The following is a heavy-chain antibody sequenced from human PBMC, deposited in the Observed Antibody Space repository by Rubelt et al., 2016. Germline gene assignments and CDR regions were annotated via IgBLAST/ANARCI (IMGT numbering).Heavy chain of an antibody. J-gene: IGHJ4*02. D-gene: IGHD6-13*01. V-gene: IGHV4-34*01. CDR3: ARQGAAGRIFDS. CDR1: GGSFRGYY. CDR2: ISQSGSA. Sequence: QVQLQQWGAGLLKPSETLSLTCAVYGGSFRGYYWGWIRQPPGKGLEWIGEISQSGSANYNPSLSVRVTISVDAAKNPFSLKLTSVTAADTAVYYCARQGAAGRIFDSWGQGARVTVSS.